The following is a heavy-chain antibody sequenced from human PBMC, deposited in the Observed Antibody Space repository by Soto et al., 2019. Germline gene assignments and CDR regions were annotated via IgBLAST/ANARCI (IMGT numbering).Heavy chain of an antibody. Sequence: GWSLRLSCAASGFTFSSYAMSWVRQAPGKGLEWVSAISGSGGSTYYADSVKGRFTISRDNSKNTLYLQMNSLRAEDTAVYYCAKDRRLSSSSSRDFDYWGQGTLVTVSS. CDR2: ISGSGGST. J-gene: IGHJ4*02. V-gene: IGHV3-23*01. CDR1: GFTFSSYA. D-gene: IGHD6-6*01. CDR3: AKDRRLSSSSSRDFDY.